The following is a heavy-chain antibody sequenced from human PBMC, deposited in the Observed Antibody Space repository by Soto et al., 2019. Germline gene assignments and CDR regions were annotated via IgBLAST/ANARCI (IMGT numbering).Heavy chain of an antibody. D-gene: IGHD6-6*01. V-gene: IGHV3-30-3*01. J-gene: IGHJ4*02. CDR3: ARAGDASIAARPKYYFDY. CDR1: GFTFSSYA. CDR2: ISYDGSNK. Sequence: GGSLRLSCAASGFTFSSYAMHWVRQAPGKGLEWVAVISYDGSNKYYADSVKGRFTISRDNSKNTLYLQMNSLRAEDTAVYYCARAGDASIAARPKYYFDYWGQGTLVTVSS.